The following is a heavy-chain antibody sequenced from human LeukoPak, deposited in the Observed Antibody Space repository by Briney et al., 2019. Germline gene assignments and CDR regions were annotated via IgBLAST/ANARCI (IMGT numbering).Heavy chain of an antibody. CDR2: FDPEDGET. D-gene: IGHD3-10*01. V-gene: IGHV1-24*01. CDR1: GYTLTELS. J-gene: IGHJ4*02. CDR3: ARSFGVWFGELSSFDY. Sequence: ASVKVSCKVSGYTLTELSMHWVRQAPGKGLEWMGGFDPEDGETIYAQKFQGRVTMTEDTSTDTAYMELSSLRSEDTAVYYCARSFGVWFGELSSFDYWGQGTLVTVSS.